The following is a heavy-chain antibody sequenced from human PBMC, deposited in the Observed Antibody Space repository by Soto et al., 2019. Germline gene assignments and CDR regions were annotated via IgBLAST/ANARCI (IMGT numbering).Heavy chain of an antibody. CDR1: GFSLSTSGVG. J-gene: IGHJ5*02. CDR3: AHRRDFWSGYYMEPIYNWFDP. V-gene: IGHV2-5*01. CDR2: IYWNDDK. Sequence: SGPTLVKPTQTLTLTCTFSGFSLSTSGVGVGWIRQPPGKALEWLALIYWNDDKRYSPSLKSRLTITKDTSKNQVVLTMTNMDPVDTATYYCAHRRDFWSGYYMEPIYNWFDPWGQGTLVTVSS. D-gene: IGHD3-3*01.